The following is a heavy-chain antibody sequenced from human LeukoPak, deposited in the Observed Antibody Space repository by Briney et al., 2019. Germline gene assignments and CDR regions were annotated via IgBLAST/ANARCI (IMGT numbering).Heavy chain of an antibody. CDR1: GLTFSSYS. V-gene: IGHV3-21*01. D-gene: IGHD2-21*02. Sequence: GGSLRLSCAASGLTFSSYSMNWVRQAPGKGLEWVSSISSSSSYIYYADSVKGRFTISRDNAKNSLYLQMNSLRAEDTAVYYCAAPTYCGGDCPHDDAFDIWGQGTMVTVSS. CDR2: ISSSSSYI. CDR3: AAPTYCGGDCPHDDAFDI. J-gene: IGHJ3*02.